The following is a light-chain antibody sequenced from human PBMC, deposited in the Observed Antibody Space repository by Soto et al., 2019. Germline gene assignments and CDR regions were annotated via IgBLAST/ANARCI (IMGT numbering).Light chain of an antibody. V-gene: IGKV3D-15*01. CDR2: GAS. CDR1: QSVDSN. J-gene: IGKJ1*01. Sequence: EIVMTQSPGTLSLSTGEGATLSCRASQSVDSNLAWYQQKPGQAPRLLFYGASTRPTGIPVRFSGSESGTEFTLTISSLKSEDFAVYYCQHYNSSAPEGTFGQGTKVDIK. CDR3: QHYNSSAPEGT.